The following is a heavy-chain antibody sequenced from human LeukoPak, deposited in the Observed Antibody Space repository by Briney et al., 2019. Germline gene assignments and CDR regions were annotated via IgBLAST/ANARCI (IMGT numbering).Heavy chain of an antibody. CDR3: ARLQQWLVSRHSENRFDP. V-gene: IGHV5-51*01. D-gene: IGHD6-19*01. CDR1: GYSFTSYW. CDR2: IYPGDSDT. J-gene: IGHJ5*02. Sequence: GESLKISCKGSGYSFTSYWIGWVRQMPGKGLEWMGIIYPGDSDTRYSPSFQGQVTISADKSISTAYLQWSSLKASGTAMYYCARLQQWLVSRHSENRFDPWGQGTLVTVSS.